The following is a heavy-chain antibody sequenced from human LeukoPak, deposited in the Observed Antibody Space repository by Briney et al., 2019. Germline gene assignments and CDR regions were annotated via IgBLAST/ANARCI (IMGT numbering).Heavy chain of an antibody. V-gene: IGHV4-59*01. CDR3: ARWVWEGAFDI. J-gene: IGHJ3*02. Sequence: SEPLSLTCTVSGRPISSYYWSWIRQPPGKGLEWIGYIYYSGSTNYNPSLKSRVTISVDTSKNQFSLKLSSVTAADTAVYYCARWVWEGAFDIWGQGTMVTVSS. D-gene: IGHD3-16*01. CDR2: IYYSGST. CDR1: GRPISSYY.